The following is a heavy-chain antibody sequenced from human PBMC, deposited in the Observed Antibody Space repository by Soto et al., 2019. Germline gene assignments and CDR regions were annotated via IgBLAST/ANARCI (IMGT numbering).Heavy chain of an antibody. J-gene: IGHJ4*02. V-gene: IGHV4-59*01. Sequence: SETLSLTCAVSGGFITSYYWTWIRQPPGKGLEWIGYISDSGSTKYNPSLNSRVTLFVDTSNNLLSLRLTSVTAADTAVYYCARHVNLPWAGTGFDSWGGGTLVTVYS. CDR3: ARHVNLPWAGTGFDS. CDR1: GGFITSYY. D-gene: IGHD6-19*01. CDR2: ISDSGST.